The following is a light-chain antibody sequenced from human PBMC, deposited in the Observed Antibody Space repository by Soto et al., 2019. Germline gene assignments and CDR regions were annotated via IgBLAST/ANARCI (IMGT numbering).Light chain of an antibody. CDR3: QQYDNLFLT. Sequence: DIQMTQSPSSLSASVGDRVTITCQASQDISNYLNWYQQKPGKAPKLLIYDASNLETGVTSRFSGSGSGTDFTFTISSLQPEDIATYYCQQYDNLFLTVGGGTKVEIK. CDR1: QDISNY. V-gene: IGKV1-33*01. J-gene: IGKJ4*01. CDR2: DAS.